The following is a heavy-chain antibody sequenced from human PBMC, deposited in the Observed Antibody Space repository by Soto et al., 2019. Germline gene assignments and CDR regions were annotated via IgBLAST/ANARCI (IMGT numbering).Heavy chain of an antibody. J-gene: IGHJ5*02. Sequence: QVQLQESGPGLVKPSQTLSLTCSVSGGSISSGGYYWSWIRQHPGKGLEWIGYIYYSGSTYYYPSLKSRVTISVDTSKNQFSLKLSSVTAADTAVYYCARGREDYYDSSGYPWFDPWGQGTLVTVSS. CDR2: IYYSGST. CDR1: GGSISSGGYY. CDR3: ARGREDYYDSSGYPWFDP. D-gene: IGHD3-22*01. V-gene: IGHV4-31*03.